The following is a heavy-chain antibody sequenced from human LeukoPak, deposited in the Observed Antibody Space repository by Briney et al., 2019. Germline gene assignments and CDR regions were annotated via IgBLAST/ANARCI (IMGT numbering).Heavy chain of an antibody. CDR3: ARGYCSSTSCYTRYNWFDP. Sequence: GGSLRLSCAASGFTFSSYGMHWVRQAPGKGLEWVAFIRYDGSNKYYADSVKGRFTISRDNSKNTLYLQMNSLRAEDTAVYYCARGYCSSTSCYTRYNWFDPWGQGTLVTVSS. D-gene: IGHD2-2*02. J-gene: IGHJ5*02. V-gene: IGHV3-30*02. CDR1: GFTFSSYG. CDR2: IRYDGSNK.